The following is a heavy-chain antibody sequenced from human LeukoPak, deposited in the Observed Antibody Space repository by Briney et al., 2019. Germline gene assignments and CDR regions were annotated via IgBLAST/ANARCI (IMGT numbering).Heavy chain of an antibody. D-gene: IGHD6-19*01. Sequence: ASVKLSCKASVYTFTSYYMDWVRQSPGQGLEWMGIINPSGGSTSYAQKFQGRVTMTRDTSTSTVYMELSSLRSEDTAVYYCASSGWSHFDYWGQGTLVTVSS. CDR2: INPSGGST. CDR3: ASSGWSHFDY. CDR1: VYTFTSYY. J-gene: IGHJ4*02. V-gene: IGHV1-46*01.